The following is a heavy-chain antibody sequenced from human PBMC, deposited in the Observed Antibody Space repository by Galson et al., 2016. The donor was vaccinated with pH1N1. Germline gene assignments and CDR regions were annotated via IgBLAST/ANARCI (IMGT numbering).Heavy chain of an antibody. CDR3: ARYSGSFFFDY. CDR1: GYSFSSYW. CDR2: MYPDDSDI. D-gene: IGHD1-26*01. Sequence: QSGAEVKKPGESLKISYQVSGYSFSSYWVAWVRQMPGKGLEWMAIMYPDDSDIKYSPSFEGQVTISADKSISTAYLQWSSLKASDTAMYYCARYSGSFFFDYWGQGTLATVSS. J-gene: IGHJ4*02. V-gene: IGHV5-51*01.